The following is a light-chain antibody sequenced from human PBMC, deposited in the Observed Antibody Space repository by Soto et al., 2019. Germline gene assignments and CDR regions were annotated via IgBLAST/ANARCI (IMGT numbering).Light chain of an antibody. CDR1: QSVSSN. CDR3: QQYNNWPRT. V-gene: IGKV3-15*01. CDR2: AAS. Sequence: EIVLTQSPATLSVSPGERVTLSCRVSQSVSSNLAWYQKKHGQAPRLLIYAASTRATGVPARFSGSGSGTEFTLTISSLQSEDFAVYYCQQYNNWPRTFGQGTKVDIK. J-gene: IGKJ1*01.